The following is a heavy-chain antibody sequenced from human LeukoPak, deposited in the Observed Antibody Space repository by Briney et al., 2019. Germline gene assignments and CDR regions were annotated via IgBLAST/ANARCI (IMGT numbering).Heavy chain of an antibody. J-gene: IGHJ6*02. CDR3: ARPLRFYYFYYGMDV. Sequence: PGGSLRLSCSGSGFTFSSYAMHWVRQAPGKGLEWVAVISNDGSNKYYADSVKGRFTISRDNSKNPLNLQMNSLRTEDTAVYYCARPLRFYYFYYGMDVWGQGTTVTVSS. D-gene: IGHD5/OR15-5a*01. CDR1: GFTFSSYA. V-gene: IGHV3-30*04. CDR2: ISNDGSNK.